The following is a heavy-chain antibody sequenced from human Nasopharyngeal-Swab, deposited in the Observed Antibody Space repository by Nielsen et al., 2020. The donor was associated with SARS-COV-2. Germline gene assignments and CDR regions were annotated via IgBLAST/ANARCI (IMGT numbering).Heavy chain of an antibody. D-gene: IGHD6-19*01. V-gene: IGHV1-46*01. CDR1: GYTFTSYY. Sequence: ASVKVSCKASGYTFTSYYMHWVRQAPGQGLEWMGIIKPSDGKTLYAQKFQGRVTMTRDTSTSTVHMELTSLTSEDTAVYFCARDLGETAVVEDLWGRGTTVIVSS. CDR2: IKPSDGKT. J-gene: IGHJ2*01. CDR3: ARDLGETAVVEDL.